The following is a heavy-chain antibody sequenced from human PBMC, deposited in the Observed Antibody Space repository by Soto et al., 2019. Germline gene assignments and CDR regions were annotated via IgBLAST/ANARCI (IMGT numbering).Heavy chain of an antibody. CDR3: ARDGREASGMDV. CDR1: GGSIISHY. J-gene: IGHJ6*02. CDR2: IYYRGST. V-gene: IGHV4-59*11. D-gene: IGHD1-26*01. Sequence: PSETLSLTCTVSGGSIISHYWSWVGQAPGKGLEWIGHIYYRGSTTYNPSLRSRSTISVDTSNNQFSLKLNSVTTADTAVYYCARDGREASGMDVWGQGTKVTVSS.